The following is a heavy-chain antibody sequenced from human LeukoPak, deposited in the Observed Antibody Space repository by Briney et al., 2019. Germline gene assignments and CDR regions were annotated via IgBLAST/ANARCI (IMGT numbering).Heavy chain of an antibody. CDR2: IYTSGST. CDR3: ARDSRYGDYWYFDL. CDR1: GGSISSGSYY. J-gene: IGHJ2*01. Sequence: PSQTLSLTCTVSGGSISSGSYYWSWIRQPAGKGLEWIGRIYTSGSTNYNPSLKSRVTISVDTSKNQFSLKLSSVTAADTAVYYCARDSRYGDYWYFDLWGRGTLVTVSP. V-gene: IGHV4-61*02. D-gene: IGHD4-17*01.